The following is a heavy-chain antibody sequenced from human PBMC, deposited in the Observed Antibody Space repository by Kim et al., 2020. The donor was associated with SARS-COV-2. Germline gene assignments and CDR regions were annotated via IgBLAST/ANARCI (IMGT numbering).Heavy chain of an antibody. CDR2: MNPNSGNT. CDR3: ARLPPHGYGGNYYYYYMDV. V-gene: IGHV1-8*01. J-gene: IGHJ6*03. D-gene: IGHD4-17*01. Sequence: ASVKVSCKASGYTFTSYDINWVRQATGQGLEWMGWMNPNSGNTGYAQKFQGRVTMTRNTSISTAYMELSSLRSEDTAVYYCARLPPHGYGGNYYYYYMDVWGKGTTVTVSS. CDR1: GYTFTSYD.